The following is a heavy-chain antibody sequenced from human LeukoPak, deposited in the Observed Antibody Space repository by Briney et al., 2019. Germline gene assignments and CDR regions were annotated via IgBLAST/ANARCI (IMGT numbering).Heavy chain of an antibody. Sequence: SETLSLTCTVSGGSISSYYWSWIRQPPGKGLEWIGYICYSGSTNYNPSLKSRVTISVDTSKNQFSLKLSSVTAADTAVYYCARDLGYNYDYWGQGTLVTVSS. V-gene: IGHV4-59*01. CDR1: GGSISSYY. J-gene: IGHJ4*02. D-gene: IGHD5-24*01. CDR2: ICYSGST. CDR3: ARDLGYNYDY.